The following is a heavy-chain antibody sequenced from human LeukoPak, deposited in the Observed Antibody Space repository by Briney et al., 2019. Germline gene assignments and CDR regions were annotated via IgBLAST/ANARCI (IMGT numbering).Heavy chain of an antibody. D-gene: IGHD4-17*01. CDR3: ARGTTMTTPGDY. CDR1: GFTFSSYT. Sequence: QAGGSLRLSCAASGFTFSSYTLHWVRQAPGKGLEWVAVISYDGSSKYDADSVKGRFTISRDNSKNTLYLQMNSLRAEDTAVYYCARGTTMTTPGDYWGQGTLVTVSS. CDR2: ISYDGSSK. J-gene: IGHJ4*02. V-gene: IGHV3-30*04.